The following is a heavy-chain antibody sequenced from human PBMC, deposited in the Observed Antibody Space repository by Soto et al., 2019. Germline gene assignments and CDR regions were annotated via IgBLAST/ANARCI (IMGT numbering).Heavy chain of an antibody. V-gene: IGHV1-3*01. Sequence: ASVKVSCKASGYTFTSYAMHWVRQAPGQRLEWMGWINAGNGNTKYSQKSQGRVTITRDTSASTAYMELSSLRSEDTAVYYCARVATILIAVAGPYFDYWGQGTLVTVSS. D-gene: IGHD6-19*01. CDR3: ARVATILIAVAGPYFDY. CDR2: INAGNGNT. J-gene: IGHJ4*02. CDR1: GYTFTSYA.